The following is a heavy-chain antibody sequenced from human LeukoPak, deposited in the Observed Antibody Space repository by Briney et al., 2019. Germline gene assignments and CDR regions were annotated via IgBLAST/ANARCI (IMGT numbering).Heavy chain of an antibody. V-gene: IGHV4-39*01. CDR3: ARGSNSGWYGGWFDP. J-gene: IGHJ5*02. CDR1: GGSISSSSYY. Sequence: SETLSLTCTVSGGSISSSSYYWGWIRQPPGKGLEWIGSIYYSGSTYYNPSLKSRVTISVDTSKSQFSLKLSSVTAADTAVYYCARGSNSGWYGGWFDPWGQGTLVTVSS. CDR2: IYYSGST. D-gene: IGHD6-19*01.